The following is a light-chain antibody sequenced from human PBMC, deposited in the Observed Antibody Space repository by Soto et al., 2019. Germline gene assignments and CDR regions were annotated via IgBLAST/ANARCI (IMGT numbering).Light chain of an antibody. CDR1: QSLSSY. CDR2: AAS. V-gene: IGKV1-39*01. J-gene: IGKJ5*01. CDR3: QQSYSTPSSIT. Sequence: DIQMTQSPSSLSASVGDRVTITCRASQSLSSYLNWYQQKPGKAPKLLIYAASSLQGGVPSRFSGSGSGTDFTLTISSLQPEDFATYYCQQSYSTPSSITFGQGTRLEIK.